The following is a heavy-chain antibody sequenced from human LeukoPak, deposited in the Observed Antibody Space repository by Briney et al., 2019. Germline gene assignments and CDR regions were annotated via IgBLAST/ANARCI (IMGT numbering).Heavy chain of an antibody. CDR1: GGTFSSYT. Sequence: SVKVSRKASGGTFSSYTISWVRQAPGQGLEWMGRIVPMVGVANYAQKFQGRVTIIADKSTSTAYMELSSLRSEDTAVYYCARDIRVDYGHYCYGMDVWGQGTTVTVSS. CDR2: IVPMVGVA. V-gene: IGHV1-69*04. CDR3: ARDIRVDYGHYCYGMDV. D-gene: IGHD4-17*01. J-gene: IGHJ6*02.